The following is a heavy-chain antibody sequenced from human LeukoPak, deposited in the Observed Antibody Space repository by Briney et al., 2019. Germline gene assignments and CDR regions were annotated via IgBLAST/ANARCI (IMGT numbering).Heavy chain of an antibody. V-gene: IGHV1-69*04. J-gene: IGHJ3*02. CDR1: GGTFSSYA. CDR2: IIPILGIA. Sequence: SVKVSFKASGGTFSSYAISWVRQAPGQGLEWMGRIIPILGIANYAQKFQGRVTITADKSTSTAYMELSSLRSEDTAVYYCASPIVVVPAAIAAFDIWGQGTMVTVSS. D-gene: IGHD2-2*01. CDR3: ASPIVVVPAAIAAFDI.